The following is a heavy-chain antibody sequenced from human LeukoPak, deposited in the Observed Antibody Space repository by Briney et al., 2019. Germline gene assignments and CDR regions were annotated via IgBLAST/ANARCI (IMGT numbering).Heavy chain of an antibody. CDR1: SGSFSGYY. CDR2: IKHSGST. Sequence: SETLSLTCAVYSGSFSGYYWSWIRQPPGKGLEWIGEIKHSGSTYYNPSLKSRVTISVDTSKNQFSLKLSSVTAADTAVYYCARLDTMVRGVSFDYWGQGTLVTVSS. J-gene: IGHJ4*02. D-gene: IGHD3-10*01. CDR3: ARLDTMVRGVSFDY. V-gene: IGHV4-34*01.